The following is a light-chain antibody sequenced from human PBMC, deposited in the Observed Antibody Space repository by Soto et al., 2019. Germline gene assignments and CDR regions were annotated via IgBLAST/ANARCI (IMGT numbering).Light chain of an antibody. J-gene: IGKJ4*01. CDR1: QGISSY. CDR3: QQYYSYPPGLT. V-gene: IGKV1-8*01. CDR2: AAS. Sequence: AIRMTQSPSPLSASTGDRVTITCRASQGISSYLAWYQQKPGKAPKLLIYAASTLQSGVPSRFSGSGSGTDFTLTISCLQSEDFATYYCQQYYSYPPGLTFGGGTKVEIK.